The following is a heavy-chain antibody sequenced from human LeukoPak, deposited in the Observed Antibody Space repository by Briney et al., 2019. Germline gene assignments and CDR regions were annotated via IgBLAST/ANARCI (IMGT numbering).Heavy chain of an antibody. D-gene: IGHD6-13*01. V-gene: IGHV4-59*06. CDR1: GGSISSYY. J-gene: IGHJ5*02. CDR2: IYYSGST. CDR3: ARVPQLVHWFDP. Sequence: SETLSLTCTVSGGSISSYYWSWIRQHPGKGLEWIGYIYYSGSTYYNPSLKSRVTISVDTSKNQFSLKLSSVTAADTAVYYCARVPQLVHWFDPWGQGTLVTVSS.